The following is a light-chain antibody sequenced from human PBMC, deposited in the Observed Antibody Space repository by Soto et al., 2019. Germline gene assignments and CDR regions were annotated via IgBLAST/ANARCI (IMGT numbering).Light chain of an antibody. Sequence: DIQMTQSPSSLSASVGYRVSITCRASQSISTHLSWYQQKPGKAPKLLIYAASSLQSWVPSRFTGSGSGTDFTLTISSLQPEDFETYYCQQSYTSWWTFGQGTKVDLK. CDR2: AAS. CDR3: QQSYTSWWT. J-gene: IGKJ1*01. V-gene: IGKV1-39*01. CDR1: QSISTH.